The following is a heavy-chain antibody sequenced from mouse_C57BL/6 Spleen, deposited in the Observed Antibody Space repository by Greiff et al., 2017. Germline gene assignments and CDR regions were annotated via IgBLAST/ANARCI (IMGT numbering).Heavy chain of an antibody. J-gene: IGHJ3*01. CDR1: GFSFNTYA. D-gene: IGHD2-5*01. CDR2: IRSKSNNYAT. V-gene: IGHV10-1*01. Sequence: EVKLQESGGGLVQPKGSLKLSCAASGFSFNTYAMNWVRQAPGKGLEWVARIRSKSNNYATYYADSVKDRFTISRDDSESMLYLQMNNLKTEDTAMYYCVRWENYSNLFAYWGQGTLVTVSA. CDR3: VRWENYSNLFAY.